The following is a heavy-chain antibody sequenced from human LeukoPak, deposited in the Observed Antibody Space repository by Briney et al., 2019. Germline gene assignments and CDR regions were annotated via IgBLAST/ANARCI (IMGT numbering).Heavy chain of an antibody. Sequence: SETLSLTCTVSGGSISSSSYYWGWIRQPPGKGLEWIGYIYYSGSTNYNPSLKSRVTISVDTSKNQFSLKLSSVTAADTAVYYCARDRGTHYYDSSGYYDYWGQGTLVTVSS. V-gene: IGHV4-61*01. CDR1: GGSISSSSYY. D-gene: IGHD3-22*01. CDR2: IYYSGST. CDR3: ARDRGTHYYDSSGYYDY. J-gene: IGHJ4*02.